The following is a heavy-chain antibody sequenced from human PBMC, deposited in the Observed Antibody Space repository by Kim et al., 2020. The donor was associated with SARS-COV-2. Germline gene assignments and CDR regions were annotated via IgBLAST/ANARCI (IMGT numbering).Heavy chain of an antibody. CDR1: GGSFSGYY. CDR3: ARGPYGDYDY. Sequence: SETLSLTCAVYGGSFSGYYWSWIRQPPGKGLEWIGEINHSGSTNYNPSLKSRVTISVDTSKNQFSLKLSSVTAADTAVYYCARGPYGDYDYWGQGTLVTV. V-gene: IGHV4-34*01. D-gene: IGHD4-17*01. J-gene: IGHJ4*02. CDR2: INHSGST.